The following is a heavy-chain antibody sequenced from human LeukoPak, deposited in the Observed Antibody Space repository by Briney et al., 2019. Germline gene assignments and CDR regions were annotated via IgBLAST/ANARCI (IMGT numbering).Heavy chain of an antibody. Sequence: SETLSLTCAVSGDSMSSNNWWTWVRQPPGKGLEWIGEMYHGGSTNYNPSLKSRVTISVDKSKSQFSLELTSVTAADTALYYCARGGYCSSTSCYVFDSWGQGTLVTVSS. CDR1: GDSMSSNNW. J-gene: IGHJ4*02. D-gene: IGHD2-2*01. V-gene: IGHV4-4*02. CDR3: ARGGYCSSTSCYVFDS. CDR2: MYHGGST.